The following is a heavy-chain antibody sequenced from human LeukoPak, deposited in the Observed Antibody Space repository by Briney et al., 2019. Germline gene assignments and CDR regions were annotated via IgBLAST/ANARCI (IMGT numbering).Heavy chain of an antibody. D-gene: IGHD6-13*01. CDR1: GFTLSSYS. CDR2: ISSTSSDI. J-gene: IGHJ3*02. Sequence: GGSLRLSRAASGFTLSSYSMHWVRQAPGKGLEWVSSISSTSSDINYADSVRGRFTISRDNAKNSLYLQMNSLRAEDTAIYYCARDYTSSWYKYAFNMWGQGTMVTVSS. CDR3: ARDYTSSWYKYAFNM. V-gene: IGHV3-21*04.